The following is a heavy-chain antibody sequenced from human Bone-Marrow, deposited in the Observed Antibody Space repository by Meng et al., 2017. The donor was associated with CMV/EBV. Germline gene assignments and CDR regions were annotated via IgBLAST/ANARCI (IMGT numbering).Heavy chain of an antibody. CDR1: GFTFTDYY. CDR2: ISVTGTTI. V-gene: IGHV3-11*04. CDR3: ARDSGGNPFDY. J-gene: IGHJ4*02. D-gene: IGHD4-23*01. Sequence: GESLKISCAASGFTFTDYYMSWLRQAPGKGLEWISYISVTGTTIYYADSVKGRFTISRDNAKNSVYLQMDSPRAEDTAVYYCARDSGGNPFDYWGQGILVTVSS.